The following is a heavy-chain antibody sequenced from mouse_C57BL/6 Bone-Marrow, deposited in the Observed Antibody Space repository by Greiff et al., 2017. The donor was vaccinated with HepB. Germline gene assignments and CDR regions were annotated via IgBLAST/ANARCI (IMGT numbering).Heavy chain of an antibody. D-gene: IGHD2-4*01. V-gene: IGHV5-4*01. CDR3: ARDFDYDGGY. J-gene: IGHJ2*01. Sequence: EVNVVESGGGLVKPGGSLKLSCAASGFTFSSYAMSWVRQTPEKRLEWVATISDGGSYTYYPDNVKGRFTISRDNAKNNLYLQMSHLKSEDTAMYYCARDFDYDGGYWGQGTTLTVSS. CDR2: ISDGGSYT. CDR1: GFTFSSYA.